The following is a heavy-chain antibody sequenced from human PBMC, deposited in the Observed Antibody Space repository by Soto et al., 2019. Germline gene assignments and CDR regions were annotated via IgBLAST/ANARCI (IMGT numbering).Heavy chain of an antibody. V-gene: IGHV1-18*01. CDR1: GYTFNTYG. Sequence: ASVKVSCKTSGYTFNTYGINWVRQAPGQGLELMGWISAYDGKTTYAEKFQGRVTMTTDTSTSTAYMELRSLRSDDTAIYYCAKPPHDFWTSSGFPPGGQGPPAPV. D-gene: IGHD3-3*01. J-gene: IGHJ5*02. CDR2: ISAYDGKT. CDR3: AKPPHDFWTSSGFPP.